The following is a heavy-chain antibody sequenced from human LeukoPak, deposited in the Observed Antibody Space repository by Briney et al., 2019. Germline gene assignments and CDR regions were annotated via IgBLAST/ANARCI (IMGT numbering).Heavy chain of an antibody. CDR2: ISSSSSYI. CDR1: GFTFSSYE. CDR3: ARDDYGDYGWYFDL. Sequence: GGSLRLSCAASGFTFSSYEMNWVRQAPGKGLEWVSSISSSSSYIYYADSVKGRFTISRDNAKNSLYLQMNSLRAEDTAVYYCARDDYGDYGWYFDLWGRGTLVTVSS. V-gene: IGHV3-21*01. D-gene: IGHD4-17*01. J-gene: IGHJ2*01.